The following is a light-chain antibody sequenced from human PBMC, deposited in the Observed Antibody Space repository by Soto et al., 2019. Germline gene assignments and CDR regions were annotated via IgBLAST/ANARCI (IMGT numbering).Light chain of an antibody. CDR2: GAS. CDR3: QQRSNWPRT. Sequence: EVVLTQSPGALSLSPGERATLSCGASQSVTSNYLAWYQQKPGQAPRLLIYGASRRATGVPARFSGSGSGTDFTLTISSLEPEDFAVYYCQQRSNWPRTFGQGTKVDIK. J-gene: IGKJ1*01. CDR1: QSVTSNY. V-gene: IGKV3D-20*02.